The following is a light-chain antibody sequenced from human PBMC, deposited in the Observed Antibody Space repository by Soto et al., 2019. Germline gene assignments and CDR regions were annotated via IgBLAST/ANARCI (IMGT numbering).Light chain of an antibody. CDR2: RNG. J-gene: IGLJ1*01. CDR3: ATLDDRVRTYV. V-gene: IGLV1-47*01. Sequence: QSVLAQPPSASGTPGQRVTISCSGSSSNIGTYYVDWYQQLPGTAPKLLIHRNGQRPSGVPDRFSGSKSGTSASLAISGLRSEDEADYYCATLDDRVRTYVNGAATKVTLL. CDR1: SSNIGTYY.